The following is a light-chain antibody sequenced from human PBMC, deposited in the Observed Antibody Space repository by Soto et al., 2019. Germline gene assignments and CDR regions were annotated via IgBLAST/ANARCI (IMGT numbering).Light chain of an antibody. J-gene: IGLJ1*01. CDR3: GAWDASLTGHV. V-gene: IGLV1-44*01. Sequence: QSVLTQPPSASGTPGQRVTISCSGGSSNMGTNTVSWYQQVPGTAPKVLIYVNDQRPSGVPGRFSGSNSGTSASLAISGLQPEDEADDYCGAWDASLTGHVFGTGTKLTVL. CDR1: SSNMGTNT. CDR2: VND.